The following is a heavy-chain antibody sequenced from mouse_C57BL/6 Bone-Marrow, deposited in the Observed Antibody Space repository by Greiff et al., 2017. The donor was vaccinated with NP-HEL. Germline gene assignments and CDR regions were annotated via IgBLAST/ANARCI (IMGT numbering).Heavy chain of an antibody. CDR2: IYPGDGDT. V-gene: IGHV1-82*01. J-gene: IGHJ4*01. D-gene: IGHD2-10*01. CDR3: ARKGLPLYAMDY. Sequence: QVQLQQSGPELVKPGASVKISCKASGYAFSSSWMNWVKQRPGKGLEWIGRIYPGDGDTNYNGKFKGKATLTADKSSSTAYMQLSSLTSEDSAVYFCARKGLPLYAMDYWGQGTSVTVSS. CDR1: GYAFSSSW.